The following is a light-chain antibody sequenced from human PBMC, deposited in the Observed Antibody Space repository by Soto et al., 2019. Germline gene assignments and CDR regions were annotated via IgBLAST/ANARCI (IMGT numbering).Light chain of an antibody. CDR3: QHYNNWPLLT. V-gene: IGKV3-15*01. CDR1: QSVSSS. Sequence: EIVLTQSPATLSVSPGERATLSCRASQSVSSSLAWYQHKPGLAPRLLIYGASTRATGIPARFSGSGSGTDFTLTISRLQSEDFAVYYCQHYNNWPLLTFGGGTRVEIK. J-gene: IGKJ4*01. CDR2: GAS.